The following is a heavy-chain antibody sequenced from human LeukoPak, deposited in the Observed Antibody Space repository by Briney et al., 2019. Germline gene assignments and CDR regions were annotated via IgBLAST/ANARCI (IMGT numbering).Heavy chain of an antibody. D-gene: IGHD5-24*01. Sequence: ASVKVSCKASGYTFTSYYMHWVQQAPGQGLEWMGIINPSGGSTSYAQKFQGRVTMTRDMSTSTVYMELSSLRSEDTAVYYCAREEKSSAFDIWGQGTMVTVSS. CDR3: AREEKSSAFDI. CDR1: GYTFTSYY. CDR2: INPSGGST. V-gene: IGHV1-46*01. J-gene: IGHJ3*02.